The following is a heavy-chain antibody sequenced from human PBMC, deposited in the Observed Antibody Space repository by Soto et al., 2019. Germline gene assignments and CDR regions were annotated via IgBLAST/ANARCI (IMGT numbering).Heavy chain of an antibody. Sequence: EVQLVESGGGLVQRGGSLRLSCAASGLTFSSYSMNWVRQAPGKGLEWVSYISSSSSTIYYADSVKGRFTISRDNAKDSLYRQMNGLGVWDTAVYYCAVGEESPYYYYGMDVWGQGTTVTVSS. CDR2: ISSSSSTI. J-gene: IGHJ6*02. CDR3: AVGEESPYYYYGMDV. V-gene: IGHV3-48*01. CDR1: GLTFSSYS.